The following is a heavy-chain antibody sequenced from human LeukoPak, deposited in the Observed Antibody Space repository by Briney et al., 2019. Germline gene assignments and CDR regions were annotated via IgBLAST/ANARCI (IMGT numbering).Heavy chain of an antibody. CDR2: ISSSSSYI. CDR3: ARDQSGSPAY. Sequence: PGGSLRLSCAASGFTVSSNYMNWVRQAPGKGLEWVSSISSSSSYIYYADSVKGRFTISRDNAKNSLYLQMNSLRAEDTAVYYCARDQSGSPAYWGQGTLATVSS. D-gene: IGHD1-26*01. V-gene: IGHV3-21*01. J-gene: IGHJ4*02. CDR1: GFTVSSNY.